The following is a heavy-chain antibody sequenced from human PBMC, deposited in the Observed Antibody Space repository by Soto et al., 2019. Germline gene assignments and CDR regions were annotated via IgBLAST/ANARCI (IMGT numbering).Heavy chain of an antibody. D-gene: IGHD1-7*01. CDR3: AKDARSTYNWIYVLACGSDS. CDR1: GFTFSSYA. V-gene: IGHV3-23*01. CDR2: ISGSGGST. J-gene: IGHJ4*02. Sequence: PGGSLELSCAASGFTFSSYAMTWVRQAPGKGLEWVSAISGSGGSTYYADSVKGRLTISRDNSKNTLYLQMNSLRAEDTAVYYCAKDARSTYNWIYVLACGSDSRGKGTLGTGSS.